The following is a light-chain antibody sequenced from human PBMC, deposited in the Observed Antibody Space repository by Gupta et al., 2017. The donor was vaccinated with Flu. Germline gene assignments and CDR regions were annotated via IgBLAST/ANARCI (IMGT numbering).Light chain of an antibody. V-gene: IGLV3-25*03. Sequence: SYELTQPPSVSVSPGQTARITCSGDALAKQYAYWYQQKPGQAPVLVIYRDTERPSGIPERFSGSSSGTTVTLTISGVQAEDEADYYCQSADSGIWVFGGGTKLTVL. J-gene: IGLJ3*02. CDR2: RDT. CDR1: ALAKQY. CDR3: QSADSGIWV.